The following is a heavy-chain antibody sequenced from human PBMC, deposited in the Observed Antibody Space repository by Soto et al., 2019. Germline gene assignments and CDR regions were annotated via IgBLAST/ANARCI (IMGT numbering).Heavy chain of an antibody. V-gene: IGHV4-34*01. D-gene: IGHD6-13*01. CDR2: INHSGST. Sequence: SETLSLTCAVYGGSFSGYYWSWIRQPPGKGLEWIGEINHSGSTNYNPSLKSRVTISVDTSKNQFSLKLSSVTAADTAVYYCARGSSPSRYYFDYWGQGTLVTVSS. CDR1: GGSFSGYY. CDR3: ARGSSPSRYYFDY. J-gene: IGHJ4*02.